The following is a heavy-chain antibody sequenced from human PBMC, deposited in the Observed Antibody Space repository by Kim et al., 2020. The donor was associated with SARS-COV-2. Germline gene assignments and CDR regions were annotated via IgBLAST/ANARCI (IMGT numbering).Heavy chain of an antibody. CDR3: ATWDSTWFDP. D-gene: IGHD1-26*01. V-gene: IGHV3-9*01. CDR1: GFTFDDYA. Sequence: GGSLRLSCAASGFTFDDYAMHWVRQAPGKGLEWVSGISWNSGSIGYADSVKGRFTISRDNAKNSLYLQMNSLRAEDTALYYCATWDSTWFDPWGQGTLVT. J-gene: IGHJ5*02. CDR2: ISWNSGSI.